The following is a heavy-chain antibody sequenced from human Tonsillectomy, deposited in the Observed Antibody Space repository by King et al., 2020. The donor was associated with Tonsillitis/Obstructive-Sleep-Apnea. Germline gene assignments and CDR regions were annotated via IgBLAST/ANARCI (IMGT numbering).Heavy chain of an antibody. V-gene: IGHV4-39*01. J-gene: IGHJ6*03. CDR1: GGSISSSDYY. Sequence: QLQESGPGLVKPSETLSLTCSVSGGSISSSDYYWGWIRQPPGKGLEWIASIYYNGDTYYNPSLKSRVTISVDTSKNQFSLKLNSVTAADTSVNYCVRHAQDRNSHYYMDFWGKGTTVTVSS. D-gene: IGHD1-14*01. CDR3: VRHAQDRNSHYYMDF. CDR2: IYYNGDT.